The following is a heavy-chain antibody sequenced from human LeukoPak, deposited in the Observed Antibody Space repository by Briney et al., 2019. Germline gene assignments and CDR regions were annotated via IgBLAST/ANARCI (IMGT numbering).Heavy chain of an antibody. CDR1: GYSFTGYY. CDR2: INPDGGGT. D-gene: IGHD4-17*01. J-gene: IGHJ4*02. CDR3: ARDGAGKTVTHLIDY. Sequence: GASVKVSCKASGYSFTGYYIHWVRQAPGQGLEWMGWINPDGGGTYYAQKFQGRAIMTRDTSISTGYVELSSLRSDDTAVYYCARDGAGKTVTHLIDYWGQGTLVTVSS. V-gene: IGHV1-2*02.